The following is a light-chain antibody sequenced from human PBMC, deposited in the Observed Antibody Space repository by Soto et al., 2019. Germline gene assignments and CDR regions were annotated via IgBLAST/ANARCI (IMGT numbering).Light chain of an antibody. Sequence: QSALTQPASVSGSPGQSITISCTGTSSDVGGYNYVSWYQQHPGKPPKLMIYDVSNRPSGVSNRFSGSKSGDTASLTISGLQAEDEADYYCNSYTSSTTLYVFGTGTKLTVL. V-gene: IGLV2-14*01. CDR2: DVS. J-gene: IGLJ1*01. CDR3: NSYTSSTTLYV. CDR1: SSDVGGYNY.